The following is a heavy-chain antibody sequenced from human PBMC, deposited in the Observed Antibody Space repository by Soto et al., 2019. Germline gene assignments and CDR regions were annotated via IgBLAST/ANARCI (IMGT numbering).Heavy chain of an antibody. D-gene: IGHD3-22*01. Sequence: ASVKVSCKASGYTFTGYYMHWVRQAPGQGLEWMGWINPNSGGTNYAQKFQGRVTMTRDTSISTAYMELSRLRSDDTAVYYCASSNPYYYDSSGYYYDALAFDIWGQETMVTVSS. CDR1: GYTFTGYY. CDR3: ASSNPYYYDSSGYYYDALAFDI. J-gene: IGHJ3*02. V-gene: IGHV1-2*02. CDR2: INPNSGGT.